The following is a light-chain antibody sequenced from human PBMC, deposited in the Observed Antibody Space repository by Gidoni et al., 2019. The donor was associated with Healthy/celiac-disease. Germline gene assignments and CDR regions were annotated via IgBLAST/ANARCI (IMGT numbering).Light chain of an antibody. J-gene: IGKJ4*01. CDR2: WAS. V-gene: IGKV4-1*01. CDR1: QSVLYSSNNKNY. CDR3: QQYYSTPLT. Sequence: DIVMTQSPASLAVSLGERATINCKSSQSVLYSSNNKNYLAWYQQKPGQPPKLLIYWASTRESGVPNRFSGSGCGTDITLTISSLQAEDVAVYYYQQYYSTPLTFGEGTKVEIK.